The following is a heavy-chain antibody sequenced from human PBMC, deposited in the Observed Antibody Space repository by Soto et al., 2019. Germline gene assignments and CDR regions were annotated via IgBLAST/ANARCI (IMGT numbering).Heavy chain of an antibody. CDR1: XXXXXXXX. CDR3: ARLGYCSSTSCFGNFDY. J-gene: IGHJ4*02. CDR2: XGGSGGGP. V-gene: IGHV3-23*01. D-gene: IGHD2-2*01. Sequence: GGSLXLSXXASXXXXXXXXXXXXXQAPGXGXEWVXXXGGSGGGPDYADSVKGRFTISRDNSKNTLYLQMNSLRAEDTAVYYCARLGYCSSTSCFGNFDYWGQGTLVTVSS.